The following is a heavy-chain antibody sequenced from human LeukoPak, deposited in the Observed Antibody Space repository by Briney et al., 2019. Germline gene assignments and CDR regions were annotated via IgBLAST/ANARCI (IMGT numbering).Heavy chain of an antibody. D-gene: IGHD2-2*01. Sequence: GGSLRLSCAASGFTVSSNYMSWVRQAPGKGLEWVSVIYSGGSTYYADSVKGRFTISRDNSKNTLYLQMNSLRAEDTAVYYCAKDHAVCSSTSCSNWFDPWGQGTLVTVSS. V-gene: IGHV3-53*05. J-gene: IGHJ5*02. CDR2: IYSGGST. CDR3: AKDHAVCSSTSCSNWFDP. CDR1: GFTVSSNY.